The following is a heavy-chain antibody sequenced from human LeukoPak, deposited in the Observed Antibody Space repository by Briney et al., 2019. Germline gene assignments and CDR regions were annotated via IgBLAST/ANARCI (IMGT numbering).Heavy chain of an antibody. D-gene: IGHD3-16*01. CDR2: INHSGST. V-gene: IGHV4-34*01. J-gene: IGHJ4*02. CDR1: GGSFSGYY. CDR3: ARRRRKYGLAADYFDY. Sequence: SETLSLTCAVYGGSFSGYYWSWIRQPPGKGLEWVGEINHSGSTNYNPSLKSRVTISVDTSKNQFSLKLSSVTAADTAVYYCARRRRKYGLAADYFDYWGQGTLVTVSS.